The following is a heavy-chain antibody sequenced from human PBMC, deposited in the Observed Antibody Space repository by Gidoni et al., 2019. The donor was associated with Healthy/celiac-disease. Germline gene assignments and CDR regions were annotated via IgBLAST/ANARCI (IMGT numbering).Heavy chain of an antibody. Sequence: QVQLVQSGAEVKKPGASVKVSCKASGYTFTGSYMHWVRQAPVQGLEWMGWINPIRGGTNYAQKFLGRFTMTRDTSSSTAYMELSRLRSDDTAVYYCARPKEYCSGGSCDPMAFDIWGQGTMVTVSS. CDR1: GYTFTGSY. CDR3: ARPKEYCSGGSCDPMAFDI. CDR2: INPIRGGT. V-gene: IGHV1-2*02. J-gene: IGHJ3*02. D-gene: IGHD2-15*01.